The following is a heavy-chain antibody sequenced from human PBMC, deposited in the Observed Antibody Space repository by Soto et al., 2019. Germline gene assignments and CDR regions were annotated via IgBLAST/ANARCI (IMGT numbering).Heavy chain of an antibody. CDR2: IYYSGST. CDR1: GGSISSYY. Sequence: LSLTCTVSGGSISSYYWSWIRQPPGKGLEWNGFIYYSGSTNYNSSFKSRVTISVDTSKNQFSLKLSSVTAADTAVYYCARARCSSTSCYRGYYYYMDVWGKGTTVTVSS. CDR3: ARARCSSTSCYRGYYYYMDV. D-gene: IGHD2-2*02. J-gene: IGHJ6*03. V-gene: IGHV4-59*01.